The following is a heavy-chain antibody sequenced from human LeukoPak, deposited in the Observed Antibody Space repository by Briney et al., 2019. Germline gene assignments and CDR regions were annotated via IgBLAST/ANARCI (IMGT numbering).Heavy chain of an antibody. J-gene: IGHJ4*02. CDR2: ISYDGSNK. D-gene: IGHD6-13*01. CDR1: GFTFSSYG. Sequence: PGRSLRLSCAASGFTFSSYGMHWVREAPGKGLGWVAVISYDGSNKYYADSVKGRFTISRDNSKNTLYLQMNSLRAEDTAVYYCAKAIAAAGLDYWGQGTLVTVSS. CDR3: AKAIAAAGLDY. V-gene: IGHV3-30*18.